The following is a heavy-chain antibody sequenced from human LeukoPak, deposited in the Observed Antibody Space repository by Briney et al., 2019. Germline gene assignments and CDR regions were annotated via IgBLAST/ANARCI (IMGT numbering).Heavy chain of an antibody. V-gene: IGHV2-5*02. Sequence: NASGPTLVKPTQTLTLTCTFSGFSLSTSGVGVGWIRQPPGKALEWLALIYWDDDKRYSPSLKSRLTITKDTSKNQVVLTMTNMDPVDTATYYCAHSYYDFWSGYYREVDYFDYWGQGTLVTVSS. D-gene: IGHD3-3*01. J-gene: IGHJ4*02. CDR2: IYWDDDK. CDR1: GFSLSTSGVG. CDR3: AHSYYDFWSGYYREVDYFDY.